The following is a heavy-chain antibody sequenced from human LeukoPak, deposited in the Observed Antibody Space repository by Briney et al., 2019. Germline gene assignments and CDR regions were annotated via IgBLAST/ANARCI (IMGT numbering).Heavy chain of an antibody. D-gene: IGHD6-19*01. V-gene: IGHV3-21*01. CDR2: ISSSSSYI. Sequence: GGSLRLSCAASGFTFSSYSMNWVRQAPGKGLEWVSSISSSSSYIYYADSVKGRFTISRDNAKNSLYLQMNSLRSEDTAVYYCARTIISSGWYASFDYWCQGTLVTVSS. CDR3: ARTIISSGWYASFDY. J-gene: IGHJ4*02. CDR1: GFTFSSYS.